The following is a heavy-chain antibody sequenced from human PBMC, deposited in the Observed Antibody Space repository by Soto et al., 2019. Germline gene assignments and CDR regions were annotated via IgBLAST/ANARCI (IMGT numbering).Heavy chain of an antibody. Sequence: EVQLVESGGGLVQPGGSLRLSCAASGFIVSNNYMSWVRQAPGKGLEWVSVIYSGGSTYYADSVKGRLTISRDNSKNTLYLQMNSLRAEDTAVYYCATYGSGRSNPPDYWGKGTLVSVSS. D-gene: IGHD3-10*01. CDR3: ATYGSGRSNPPDY. V-gene: IGHV3-66*01. CDR2: IYSGGST. J-gene: IGHJ4*02. CDR1: GFIVSNNY.